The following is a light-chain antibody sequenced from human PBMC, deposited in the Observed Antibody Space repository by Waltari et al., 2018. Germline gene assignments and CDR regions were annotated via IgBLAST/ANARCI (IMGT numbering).Light chain of an antibody. Sequence: DIVMTQSPDSLAVSLGERVTINCRSSQNLLYNSDNKNYVAWFQQKPGQPPKLLVYWASTRESGVPDRFSGSGSGTEFTLTISSLQAADVAVYYCQQCYSTPYTFGQGTKLEIK. CDR2: WAS. CDR1: QNLLYNSDNKNY. CDR3: QQCYSTPYT. V-gene: IGKV4-1*01. J-gene: IGKJ2*01.